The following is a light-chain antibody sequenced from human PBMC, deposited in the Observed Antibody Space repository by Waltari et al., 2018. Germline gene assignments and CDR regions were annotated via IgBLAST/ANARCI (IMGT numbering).Light chain of an antibody. CDR2: DAS. CDR1: QTVGTY. CDR3: QQRSSWPYT. V-gene: IGKV3-11*01. Sequence: EIVLTQSPATLSLSPGERATLFCRASQTVGTYLAWYQQKPGQPPRLLIFDASSRSTGSPAKFRGSGSGTDFTLTVSNLEPEDFAVYFCQQRSSWPYTFGQGTRLEI. J-gene: IGKJ2*01.